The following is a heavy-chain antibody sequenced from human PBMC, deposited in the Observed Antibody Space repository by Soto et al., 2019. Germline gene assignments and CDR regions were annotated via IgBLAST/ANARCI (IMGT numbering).Heavy chain of an antibody. Sequence: QVQLKESGSGLVKPSQTLSLTCDVSGASVSTEGYTWSWIRQPPGKGLEWIGYVYSSGAVHYNPSLKSRVTISLDASRNRFSLSVGSVTAADTAVYYCARATFRAVLHLEVWGQGTTVTVSS. CDR2: VYSSGAV. V-gene: IGHV4-30-2*01. D-gene: IGHD3-10*01. J-gene: IGHJ6*02. CDR1: GASVSTEGYT. CDR3: ARATFRAVLHLEV.